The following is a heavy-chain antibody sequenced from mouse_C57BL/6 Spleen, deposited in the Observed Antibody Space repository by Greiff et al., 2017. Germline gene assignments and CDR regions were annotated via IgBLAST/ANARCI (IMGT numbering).Heavy chain of an antibody. CDR1: GSTFSSYG. CDR3: AREDC. CDR2: ISSGSSYT. Sequence: EVQLVESGGDLVKPGGSLKLSCAASGSTFSSYGMSWVRQTPDKRLGWVATISSGSSYTYYPDSVKGRFTISRDTATSTLYLQMGRLKSEDTAMYYCAREDCWGQGTTLTVSS. V-gene: IGHV5-6*01. J-gene: IGHJ2*01.